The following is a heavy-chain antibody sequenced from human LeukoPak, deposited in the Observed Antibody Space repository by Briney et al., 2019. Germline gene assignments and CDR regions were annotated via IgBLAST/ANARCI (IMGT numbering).Heavy chain of an antibody. CDR2: ISSSSSYI. V-gene: IGHV3-21*01. CDR1: GFTFVDYA. D-gene: IGHD1-26*01. CDR3: AREARWLVGATVDY. J-gene: IGHJ4*02. Sequence: PGRSLRLSCTTSGFTFVDYAMNWVRQAPGKGLEWVSSISSSSSYIYYADSVKGRFTISIDNAKNSLYLQMNSLRAEDTAVYYCAREARWLVGATVDYWGQGTLVTVSS.